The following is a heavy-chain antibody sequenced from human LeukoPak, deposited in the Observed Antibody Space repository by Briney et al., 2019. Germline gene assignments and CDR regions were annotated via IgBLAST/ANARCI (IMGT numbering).Heavy chain of an antibody. Sequence: GGSLRLSCAAAGFTFSKYVMSWVRQAPGKGLEWVSAISGGGGSTYYADSVKGRFTISRDNSKNTVYLQMNSLRAEDTAVYYCARDQIYDSLAPRYFDLWGRGTLVTVSS. CDR3: ARDQIYDSLAPRYFDL. D-gene: IGHD3-3*01. V-gene: IGHV3-23*01. J-gene: IGHJ2*01. CDR1: GFTFSKYV. CDR2: ISGGGGST.